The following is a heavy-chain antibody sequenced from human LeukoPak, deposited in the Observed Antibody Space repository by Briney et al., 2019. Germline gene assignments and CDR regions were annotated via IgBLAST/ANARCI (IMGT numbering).Heavy chain of an antibody. V-gene: IGHV4-61*02. CDR3: ARGTVTMVNWFDT. Sequence: PSQTLSLTCTVSGGSISRGTYYWSWIRQPAGQGLEWIGLIYNTGSTNYNPSLKSRVTISVDTSKNQFSLKLSSVTAADTAVYFCARGTVTMVNWFDTWGQGALVTVSS. D-gene: IGHD4-17*01. CDR2: IYNTGST. CDR1: GGSISRGTYY. J-gene: IGHJ5*02.